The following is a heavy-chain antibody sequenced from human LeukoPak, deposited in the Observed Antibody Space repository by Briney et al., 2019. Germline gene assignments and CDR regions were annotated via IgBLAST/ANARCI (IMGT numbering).Heavy chain of an antibody. V-gene: IGHV1-18*01. J-gene: IGHJ3*01. Sequence: ASVKVSCKASNYTFASYGLSWVRQAPGQGLQWVGWISPYDGNTNYAQRFQARVTMSIDKSTRTVYMELRRLRLDDTAVYYCVRVWPPNAVDRGMTYSDFTALDVWGQGTTVVVSS. CDR1: NYTFASYG. CDR3: VRVWPPNAVDRGMTYSDFTALDV. CDR2: ISPYDGNT. D-gene: IGHD1-20*01.